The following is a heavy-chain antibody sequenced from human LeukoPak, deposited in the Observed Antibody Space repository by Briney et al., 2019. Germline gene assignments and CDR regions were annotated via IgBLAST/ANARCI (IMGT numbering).Heavy chain of an antibody. Sequence: SGGSLRLSCAASGFTFSRGWLSWLCQGPGKGLERVANIKEDGSEDYYADSVKGRFAISKDNAKNSLYLQMNSLRAEDTAMYYCARDADGYEDWGQGTLVTVSS. CDR2: IKEDGSED. CDR1: GFTFSRGW. J-gene: IGHJ4*02. CDR3: ARDADGYED. D-gene: IGHD5-18*01. V-gene: IGHV3-7*01.